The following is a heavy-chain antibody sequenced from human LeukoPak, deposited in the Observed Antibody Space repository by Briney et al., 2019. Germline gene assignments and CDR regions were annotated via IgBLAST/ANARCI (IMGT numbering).Heavy chain of an antibody. V-gene: IGHV5-51*01. D-gene: IGHD1-26*01. J-gene: IGHJ4*02. CDR2: IHPAYSET. CDR1: GCIFTNYW. Sequence: GESLKISCTGSGCIFTNYWIGWVRQMPGKGLEWMGIIHPAYSETRYSPSFQGQVTISVDTSINTAYLQWRSLKASDTALYYCVRHDGSFLEYFDYWGQGALLTVSS. CDR3: VRHDGSFLEYFDY.